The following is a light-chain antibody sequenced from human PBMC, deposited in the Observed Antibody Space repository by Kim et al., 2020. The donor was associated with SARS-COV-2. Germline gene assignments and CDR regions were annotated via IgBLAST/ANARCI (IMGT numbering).Light chain of an antibody. CDR3: CSYVGTYTLV. V-gene: IGLV2-11*01. Sequence: GQSVTISCTGTSSDVGGYNYVSWYQQYPGKAPKLMIYDVSRRPSGVPDRFSGSKSGNTASLTISGLQAEDEADYHCCSYVGTYTLVFGGGTKLTVL. CDR1: SSDVGGYNY. J-gene: IGLJ2*01. CDR2: DVS.